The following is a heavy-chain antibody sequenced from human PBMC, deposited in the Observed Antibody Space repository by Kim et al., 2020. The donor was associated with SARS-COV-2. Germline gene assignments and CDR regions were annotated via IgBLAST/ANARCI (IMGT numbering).Heavy chain of an antibody. CDR1: GGSISSSSYY. CDR3: ARTTTTVYYDFWSGYFRDYFDY. Sequence: SETLSLTCTVSGGSISSSSYYWGWIRQPPGKGLEWIGSIYYSGSTYYNPSLKSRATISVDTSKNQFSLKLSSVTAADTAVYYCARTTTTVYYDFWSGYFRDYFDYWGRGTLVTVSS. V-gene: IGHV4-39*01. J-gene: IGHJ4*02. CDR2: IYYSGST. D-gene: IGHD3-3*01.